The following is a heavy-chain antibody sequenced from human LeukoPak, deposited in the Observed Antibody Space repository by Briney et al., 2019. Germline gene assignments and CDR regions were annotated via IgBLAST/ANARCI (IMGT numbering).Heavy chain of an antibody. Sequence: SETLSLTCTVSGGSISSGDYYWSWIRQPPGKGLEWIGYIYYSGSTYYNPSLKSRVTISVDTSKNQFSLKLSSVTAADTAVYYCARFRAVTTSVYYYYGMDVWGQGTTVTVSS. J-gene: IGHJ6*02. CDR2: IYYSGST. CDR3: ARFRAVTTSVYYYYGMDV. CDR1: GGSISSGDYY. D-gene: IGHD4-17*01. V-gene: IGHV4-30-4*01.